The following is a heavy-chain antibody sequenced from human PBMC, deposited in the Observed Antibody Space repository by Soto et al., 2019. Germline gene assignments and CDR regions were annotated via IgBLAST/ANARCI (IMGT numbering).Heavy chain of an antibody. J-gene: IGHJ4*02. Sequence: VESLNLSCKGSGYNFACYWIAWVLQMPGKGLELMGIIYPSDSDTRYRPSFQGQVTISADKSISSAYLQWSSLRASDTAMYYCARGGVSTRTFDYWGQGTPVTVSS. CDR1: GYNFACYW. CDR3: ARGGVSTRTFDY. CDR2: IYPSDSDT. V-gene: IGHV5-51*01. D-gene: IGHD3-3*01.